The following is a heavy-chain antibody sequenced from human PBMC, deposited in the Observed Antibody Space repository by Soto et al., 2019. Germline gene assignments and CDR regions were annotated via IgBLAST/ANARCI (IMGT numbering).Heavy chain of an antibody. CDR2: IVPLFGTT. CDR3: AKAPGRSWYTLVDP. CDR1: GGNFSSYG. J-gene: IGHJ4*02. V-gene: IGHV1-69*13. Sequence: SVQACCKASGGNFSSYGISWVRQAPGQGLEWMGGIVPLFGTTNYAHKFRGRVTITADESTSTAYMEVSSLRSEDTAVYYCAKAPGRSWYTLVDPWAKGTLVTVSS. D-gene: IGHD6-13*01.